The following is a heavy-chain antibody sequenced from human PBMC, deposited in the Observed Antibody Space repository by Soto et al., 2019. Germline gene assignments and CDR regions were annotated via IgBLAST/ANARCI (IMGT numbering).Heavy chain of an antibody. J-gene: IGHJ5*02. CDR1: GSTFPKYA. Sequence: GSLTLSCPVSGSTFPKYAMMWSRQAAGKGLEWISGILGSGGTYHADSVMGRFTISKDNSRNTLYLQMNSLRAEDKAVYYCAKDAVYGDGLWLPESWGQGTLVTVSS. CDR3: AKDAVYGDGLWLPES. V-gene: IGHV3-23*01. CDR2: ILGSGGT. D-gene: IGHD4-17*01.